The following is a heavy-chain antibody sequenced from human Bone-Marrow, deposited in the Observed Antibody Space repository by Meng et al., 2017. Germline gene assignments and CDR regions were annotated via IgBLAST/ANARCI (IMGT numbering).Heavy chain of an antibody. J-gene: IGHJ5*02. Sequence: QVQQQTWGGRPLKPSETLSLTWAVYWGSFRCYDWSWIRQPPGKGLEWIGEINHSGSTNYNPSLKSRVTISVDTSKNQFSLKLSSVTAADTAVYYCARVGVVVITPNWFDPWGQGTLVTVSS. CDR1: WGSFRCYD. CDR3: ARVGVVVITPNWFDP. CDR2: INHSGST. V-gene: IGHV4-34*01. D-gene: IGHD3-22*01.